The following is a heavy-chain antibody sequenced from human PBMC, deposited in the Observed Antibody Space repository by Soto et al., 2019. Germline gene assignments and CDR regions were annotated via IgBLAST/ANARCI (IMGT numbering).Heavy chain of an antibody. CDR3: TIDPLGDSIDS. Sequence: EVQLEESGGDLVQPGGSLRLSCAASGFTFSSYWMSWVRQAPGKGLEWVAIISQDGNDKWYVDSVKGRFTISRDNAKDSLYLQMNSLRVEDTAVYYCTIDPLGDSIDSWGQGTLVTVSS. D-gene: IGHD3-16*01. CDR2: ISQDGNDK. V-gene: IGHV3-7*05. J-gene: IGHJ4*02. CDR1: GFTFSSYW.